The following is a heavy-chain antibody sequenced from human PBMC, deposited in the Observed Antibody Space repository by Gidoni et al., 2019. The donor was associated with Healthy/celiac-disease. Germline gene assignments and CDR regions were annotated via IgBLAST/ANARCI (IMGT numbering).Heavy chain of an antibody. J-gene: IGHJ4*02. CDR3: ARDAGTINDYGGLQAGGYFDY. D-gene: IGHD4-17*01. CDR1: GGSISSYY. CDR2: IYYSGST. Sequence: QVQLPESGPGLVKPSETLSLTCPVSGGSISSYYWSWIRQPPGKGLEWIGYIYYSGSTNYNPSLKSRVTISVDTSKNQFSLKLSSVTAADTAVYYCARDAGTINDYGGLQAGGYFDYWGQGTLDTVSS. V-gene: IGHV4-59*01.